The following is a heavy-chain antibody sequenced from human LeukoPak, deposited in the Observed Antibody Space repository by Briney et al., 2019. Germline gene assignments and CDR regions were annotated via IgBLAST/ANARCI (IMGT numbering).Heavy chain of an antibody. Sequence: SETLSLTCTVSGGSISSGGYYWSWIRQPPGKGLEWIGEINHSGSTNYNPSLKSRVTISVDTSKNQFSLKLSSVTAADTAVYYCARCIAVAGRCWLDPWGQGTLVTVSS. CDR3: ARCIAVAGRCWLDP. CDR2: INHSGST. D-gene: IGHD6-19*01. J-gene: IGHJ5*02. CDR1: GGSISSGGYY. V-gene: IGHV4-39*07.